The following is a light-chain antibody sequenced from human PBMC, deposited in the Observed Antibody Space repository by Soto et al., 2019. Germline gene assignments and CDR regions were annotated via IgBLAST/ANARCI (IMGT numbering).Light chain of an antibody. CDR3: QQYGISPPCT. J-gene: IGKJ2*02. Sequence: EIVLTQSPGTLSLSPGERATLSCRASQSVSSSYLAWYQQKPGQAPRLLIYGASSRATGIPDRFSGSGSGTDFTLTISRLEPEDFAVSCCQQYGISPPCTFGQGTKLEIK. CDR2: GAS. CDR1: QSVSSSY. V-gene: IGKV3-20*01.